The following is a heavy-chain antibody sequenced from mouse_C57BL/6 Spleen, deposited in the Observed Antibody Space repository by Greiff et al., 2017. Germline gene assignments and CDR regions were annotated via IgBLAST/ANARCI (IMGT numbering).Heavy chain of an antibody. CDR1: GYTFTSYW. CDR3: ARGGYDGYYRFAY. J-gene: IGHJ3*01. CDR2: IYPGSGST. Sequence: QVQLQQPGAELVKPGASVKMSCKASGYTFTSYWITWVKQRPGQGLEWIGDIYPGSGSTNYNEKFKSKATLTVDTSSSTAYMQLSSLTSEDSAGYYCARGGYDGYYRFAYWGQGTLVTVSA. V-gene: IGHV1-55*01. D-gene: IGHD2-3*01.